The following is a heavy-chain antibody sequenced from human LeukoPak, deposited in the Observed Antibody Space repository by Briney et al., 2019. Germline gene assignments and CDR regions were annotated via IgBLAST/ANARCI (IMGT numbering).Heavy chain of an antibody. V-gene: IGHV4-30-4*01. CDR1: GGSISSGDYS. CDR2: THASGTT. J-gene: IGHJ4*02. Sequence: SETLSLTCTVSGGSISSGDYSWSWIRQPPGKALEWIGYTHASGTTYCNPSLKSRVSMSVDGAKNQFSLKLNSVTAADTAVYYCARARELDYWGPGTQVTVSS. CDR3: ARARELDY. D-gene: IGHD3-10*01.